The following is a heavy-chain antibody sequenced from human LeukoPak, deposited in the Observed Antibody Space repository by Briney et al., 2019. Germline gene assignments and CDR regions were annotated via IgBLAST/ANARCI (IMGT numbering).Heavy chain of an antibody. D-gene: IGHD2-2*01. CDR1: GGTFSSYA. Sequence: SVKVSCKASGGTFSSYAISWVRQAPGQGLEWMGRIIPILGIANYAQKFQGRVTITADKSTSTACMELSSLRSEDTAVYYCARQYCSSTSCYVHFDYWGQGTLVTVSS. CDR2: IIPILGIA. CDR3: ARQYCSSTSCYVHFDY. V-gene: IGHV1-69*04. J-gene: IGHJ4*02.